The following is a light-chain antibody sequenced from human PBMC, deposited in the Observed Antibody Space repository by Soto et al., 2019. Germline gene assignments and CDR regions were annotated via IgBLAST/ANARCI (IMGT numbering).Light chain of an antibody. CDR2: DAS. CDR1: QSVSRY. Sequence: EIVLTQSPATLSLSPGERATLSCRASQSVSRYLAWYQQTPGQAPRLLIYDASNRATGIPARFSGSGSGTDFTLIISSLEPEDFAVYYCHQRSSWPRLTFGGGTKVEI. CDR3: HQRSSWPRLT. V-gene: IGKV3-11*01. J-gene: IGKJ4*01.